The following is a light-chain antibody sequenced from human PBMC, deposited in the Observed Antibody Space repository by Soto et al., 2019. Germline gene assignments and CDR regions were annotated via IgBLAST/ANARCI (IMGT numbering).Light chain of an antibody. J-gene: IGKJ5*01. CDR2: DAS. CDR1: QNIGIE. V-gene: IGKV3-11*01. Sequence: EIVLTQSPATLSLSAGERATLSCRASQNIGIELAWYQQKPGQAPRLLICDASNRATGIPARFSGSGSATDFTLTVNTLEPEDSAIYFCQQRSRWPITFGQGTRLESK. CDR3: QQRSRWPIT.